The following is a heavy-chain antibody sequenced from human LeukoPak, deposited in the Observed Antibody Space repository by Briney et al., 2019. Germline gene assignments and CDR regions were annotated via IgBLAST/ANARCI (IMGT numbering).Heavy chain of an antibody. J-gene: IGHJ3*01. D-gene: IGHD6-13*01. Sequence: PGGSLRLSCEASGFSFTNHEMNWVRQAPGKGLEWVSHISSSGSSVYYADSVKGRFTISRDNAEKSLYLQMNSLRAEDTAVYYCARDRHTSSWWFHDFDVWGQGTMVTVSS. CDR3: ARDRHTSSWWFHDFDV. CDR1: GFSFTNHE. CDR2: ISSSGSSV. V-gene: IGHV3-48*03.